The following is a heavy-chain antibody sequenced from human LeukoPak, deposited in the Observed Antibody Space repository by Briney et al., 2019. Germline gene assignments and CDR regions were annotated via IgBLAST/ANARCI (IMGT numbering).Heavy chain of an antibody. CDR1: GFTFSSYW. V-gene: IGHV3-74*01. J-gene: IGHJ4*02. CDR2: INSDGSST. D-gene: IGHD6-13*01. Sequence: GGSLRLSCAASGFTFSSYWMHWVRQAPGKGLVWVSRINSDGSSTSYADSVKGRFTISRDNSKNTLYLQMNSLRAEDTAVYYCAKDLRAAAGTDYFDYWGQGTLVTVSS. CDR3: AKDLRAAAGTDYFDY.